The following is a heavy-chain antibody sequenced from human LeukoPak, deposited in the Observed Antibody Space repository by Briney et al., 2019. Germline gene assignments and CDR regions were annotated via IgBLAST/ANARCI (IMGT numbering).Heavy chain of an antibody. CDR1: GGSISSYY. J-gene: IGHJ6*03. D-gene: IGHD4-17*01. CDR3: ARTTQSYGDYGSDYYYYYYMDV. V-gene: IGHV4-4*09. Sequence: SETLSLTCTVSGGSISSYYWSWIRQPPGKGLEWIGYIYTSGSTNYNPSLKSRVTISVDTSKNQFSLKLSSVTAADTAVYYCARTTQSYGDYGSDYYYYYYMDVWGKGTTVTVSS. CDR2: IYTSGST.